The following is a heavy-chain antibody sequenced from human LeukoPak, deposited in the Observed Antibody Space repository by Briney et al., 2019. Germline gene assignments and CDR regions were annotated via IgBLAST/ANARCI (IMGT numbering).Heavy chain of an antibody. Sequence: GGSLRLSCAASGFTFSSYAMSWVRQAPGKGLEWVAVISYDGSNKYYADSVKGRFTISRDNSKNTLYLQMNSLRAEDTAVYYCARDRQWLVLWGPSYYFDYWGQGTLVTVSS. CDR1: GFTFSSYA. J-gene: IGHJ4*02. D-gene: IGHD6-19*01. CDR2: ISYDGSNK. V-gene: IGHV3-30-3*01. CDR3: ARDRQWLVLWGPSYYFDY.